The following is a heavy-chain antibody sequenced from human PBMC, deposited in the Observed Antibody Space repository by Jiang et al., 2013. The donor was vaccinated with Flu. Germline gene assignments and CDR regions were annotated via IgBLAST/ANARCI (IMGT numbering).Heavy chain of an antibody. D-gene: IGHD4-23*01. J-gene: IGHJ3*02. V-gene: IGHV3-11*05. CDR3: ARDSPDGGNSPGAFDI. Sequence: ISRDNAKNSLYLQMNSLRAEDTAVYYCARDSPDGGNSPGAFDIWGQGTMVTVSS.